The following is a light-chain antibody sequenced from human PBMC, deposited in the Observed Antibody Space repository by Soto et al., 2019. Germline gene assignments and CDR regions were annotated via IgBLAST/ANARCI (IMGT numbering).Light chain of an antibody. Sequence: EIVLTQSPGTLSLSPGERATLSCRASQSVSSSFLSWFQQIPGQAPRLLIYGASMRATGIPDRFSGSGSGTDFTLTISRLEPEDFAVYYCQQCGSSSTFGQGTRLEIK. J-gene: IGKJ5*01. CDR1: QSVSSSF. CDR3: QQCGSSST. V-gene: IGKV3-20*01. CDR2: GAS.